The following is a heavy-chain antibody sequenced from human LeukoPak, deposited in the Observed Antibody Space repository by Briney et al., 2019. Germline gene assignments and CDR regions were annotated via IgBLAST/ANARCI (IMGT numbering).Heavy chain of an antibody. CDR2: SSPYNGNT. CDR3: ARGGYYYDSSGNIHDAFDI. V-gene: IGHV1-18*01. CDR1: GYTFTTYG. J-gene: IGHJ3*02. Sequence: GASVKVSCKASGYTFTTYGISWVRQAPGQGLEWMGWSSPYNGNTNYAQKLRGRVTMTTDTSTSTAYMELRSLRSDDTAVYYCARGGYYYDSSGNIHDAFDIWGQGTMVTVSS. D-gene: IGHD3-22*01.